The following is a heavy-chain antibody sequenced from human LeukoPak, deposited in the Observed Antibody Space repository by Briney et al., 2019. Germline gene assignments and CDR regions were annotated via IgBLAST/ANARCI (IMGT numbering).Heavy chain of an antibody. Sequence: SVKVSCKASGGTFSSYAISWVRQAPGQGLEWMGRIIPILGIANYAQKSQGRVTITADKSTSTAYMELSSLRSEDTAVYYCARSNYYDSSGYQYYFDYWGQGTLVTVSS. J-gene: IGHJ4*02. V-gene: IGHV1-69*04. D-gene: IGHD3-22*01. CDR3: ARSNYYDSSGYQYYFDY. CDR1: GGTFSSYA. CDR2: IIPILGIA.